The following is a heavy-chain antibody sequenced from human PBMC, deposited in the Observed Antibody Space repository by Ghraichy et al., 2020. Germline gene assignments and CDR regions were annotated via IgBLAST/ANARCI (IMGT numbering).Heavy chain of an antibody. V-gene: IGHV3-30*03. J-gene: IGHJ4*02. CDR2: IFYDGSNK. Sequence: GESLNISCAASGFTFSTYGLHWVRQAPGKGLEWVAAIFYDGSNKYHADSVKGRFTISRDNSKNTLHLQMNSLRAEDTAIYFCVTERWLQFDDWGQGTLVTVSS. CDR3: VTERWLQFDD. CDR1: GFTFSTYG. D-gene: IGHD5-24*01.